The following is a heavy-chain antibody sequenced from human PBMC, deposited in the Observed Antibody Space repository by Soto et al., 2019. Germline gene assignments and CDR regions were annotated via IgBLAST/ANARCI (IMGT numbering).Heavy chain of an antibody. D-gene: IGHD2-2*02. CDR3: ARDTAGYCSSTSCYIPAYYYGMDV. J-gene: IGHJ6*02. V-gene: IGHV3-21*01. CDR1: GFTFSSYS. CDR2: ISSSSSYI. Sequence: LRLSCAASGFTFSSYSMNWVRQAPGKGLEWVSSISSSSSYIYYADSVKGRFTISRDNAKNSLYLQMNSLRAEDTAVYYCARDTAGYCSSTSCYIPAYYYGMDVWGQGTTVTVSS.